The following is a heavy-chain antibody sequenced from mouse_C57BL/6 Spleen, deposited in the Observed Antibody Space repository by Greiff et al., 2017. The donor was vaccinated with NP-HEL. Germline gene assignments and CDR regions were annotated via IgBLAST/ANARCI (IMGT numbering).Heavy chain of an antibody. J-gene: IGHJ1*03. CDR2: ISDGGSYT. CDR3: ARDSDGSSYWYLDV. V-gene: IGHV5-4*01. CDR1: GFTFSSYA. Sequence: EVNVVESGGGLVKPGGSLKLSCAASGFTFSSYAMSWVRQTPEKRLEWVATISDGGSYTYYPDNVKGRCTITRDNAKNNLYLQMSHLKSEDTAMYYCARDSDGSSYWYLDVWGTGTTVTVSS. D-gene: IGHD1-1*01.